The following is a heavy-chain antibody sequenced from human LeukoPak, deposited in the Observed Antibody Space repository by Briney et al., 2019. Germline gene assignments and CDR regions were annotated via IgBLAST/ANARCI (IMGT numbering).Heavy chain of an antibody. D-gene: IGHD3-22*01. CDR1: GFTFSSYA. J-gene: IGHJ4*02. CDR2: ISGSGGST. V-gene: IGHV3-23*01. CDR3: AKRGNYYDSSGYYYLFDY. Sequence: GGSLRLSCAASGFTFSSYAMSWVRQAPGKGLEWVSAISGSGGSTYYADSVKGRLTISRDNSKNTLYLQMNSLRAEDTAVYYCAKRGNYYDSSGYYYLFDYWGQGTLVTVSS.